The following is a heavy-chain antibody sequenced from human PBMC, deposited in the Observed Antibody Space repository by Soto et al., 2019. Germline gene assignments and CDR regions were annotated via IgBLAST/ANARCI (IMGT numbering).Heavy chain of an antibody. D-gene: IGHD2-2*01. CDR2: IYYSGST. CDR1: GGSISSGGYS. V-gene: IGHV4-31*11. J-gene: IGHJ5*02. CDR3: AWLVAAGQDWFDP. Sequence: SETLSLTCAVSGGSISSGGYSWSWIRQPPGKGLEWIGYIYYSGSTYYNPSLKSRVTISVDTSKNQFSLKLSSVTAADTAVYYCAWLVAAGQDWFDPWGQGTLVTVS.